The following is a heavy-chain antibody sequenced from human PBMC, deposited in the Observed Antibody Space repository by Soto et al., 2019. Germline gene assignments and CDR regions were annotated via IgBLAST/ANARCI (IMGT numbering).Heavy chain of an antibody. J-gene: IGHJ4*02. CDR2: INAGNGKT. V-gene: IGHV1-3*01. CDR3: ASSIRLAEAY. Sequence: QVQLVQSGAEVKKPGASVKVSCKASGYTFTSYAMHWVRQAPGQRLEWMRWINAGNGKTKYSQKFQGRVTITRDTSASTAYMELSSLRSEDTAVYYCASSIRLAEAYWGQGTLVPVSS. CDR1: GYTFTSYA.